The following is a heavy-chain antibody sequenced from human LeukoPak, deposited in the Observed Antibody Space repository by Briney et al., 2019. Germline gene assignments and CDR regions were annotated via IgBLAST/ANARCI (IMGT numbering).Heavy chain of an antibody. D-gene: IGHD2-2*01. CDR1: GGSFSGYY. Sequence: SETLSLTCAVYGGSFSGYYWSWIRQPPGKGLEWIGEINHSGSTNYNPSLKSRVTISVDTSKNQFSLKQSSVTAADTAVYYCARGPNRSSSTSRGGSRGLASQQKAEGKYYFDYWGRGTLVTVSS. CDR2: INHSGST. CDR3: ARGPNRSSSTSRGGSRGLASQQKAEGKYYFDY. J-gene: IGHJ4*02. V-gene: IGHV4-34*01.